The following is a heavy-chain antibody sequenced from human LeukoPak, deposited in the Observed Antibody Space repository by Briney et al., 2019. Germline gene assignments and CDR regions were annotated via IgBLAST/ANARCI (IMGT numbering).Heavy chain of an antibody. CDR1: GYTFTSYA. D-gene: IGHD3-16*01. J-gene: IGHJ4*02. V-gene: IGHV1-18*01. CDR3: ARGPMGAAFDS. Sequence: ASVKVSSKASGYTFTSYAISWVRRAPGQGLEWMGWISAYNGNTNYAQKLQGRVTMTTDTSMSTAYMELRSLRSDDTAVYYCARGPMGAAFDSWGQGTLVTVSS. CDR2: ISAYNGNT.